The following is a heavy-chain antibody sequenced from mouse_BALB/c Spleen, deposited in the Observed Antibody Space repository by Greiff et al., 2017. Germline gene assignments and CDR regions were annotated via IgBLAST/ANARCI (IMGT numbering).Heavy chain of an antibody. D-gene: IGHD1-1*01. CDR3: ARSPYYYGTGLFDY. CDR2: IDPANGNT. Sequence: VQLQQSGAELVKPGASVKLSCTASGFNIKDTYMHWVKQRPEQGLEWIGRIDPANGNTKYDPKFQGKATITADTSSNTAYLQLSSLTSEDTAVYYCARSPYYYGTGLFDYWGQGTTLTVSS. V-gene: IGHV14-3*02. J-gene: IGHJ2*01. CDR1: GFNIKDTY.